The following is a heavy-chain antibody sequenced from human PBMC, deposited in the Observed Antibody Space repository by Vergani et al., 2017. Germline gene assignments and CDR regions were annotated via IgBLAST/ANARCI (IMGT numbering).Heavy chain of an antibody. J-gene: IGHJ4*02. Sequence: EVQLVESGGGLVQPGGSLRLSCAASGFTFSSYSMNWVRQAPGKGLEWVSGINWNGGSTGYADSVKGRFTISRDNAKNSLYLQMNSLRAEDTALYYCAREDSSGYDAPTPLDYWGQGTLVTVSS. CDR1: GFTFSSYS. D-gene: IGHD5-12*01. CDR2: INWNGGST. CDR3: AREDSSGYDAPTPLDY. V-gene: IGHV3-20*04.